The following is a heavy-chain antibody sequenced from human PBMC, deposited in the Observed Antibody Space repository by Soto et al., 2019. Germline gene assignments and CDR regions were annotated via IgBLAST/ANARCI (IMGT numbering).Heavy chain of an antibody. CDR1: GFTFSIYS. Sequence: GGSLRLSCAASGFTFSIYSVSWVRQAPGKGLEWVSAISGSGDSTYYADSVKGRFTISRDNSKNTLYLQMNSLRAEDTALYYCAKEFLRPFDYWCQGTLVTVS. CDR2: ISGSGDST. V-gene: IGHV3-23*01. CDR3: AKEFLRPFDY. J-gene: IGHJ4*02.